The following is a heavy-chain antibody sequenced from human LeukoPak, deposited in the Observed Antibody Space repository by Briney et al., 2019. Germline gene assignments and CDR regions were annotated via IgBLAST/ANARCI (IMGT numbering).Heavy chain of an antibody. V-gene: IGHV3-7*03. CDR2: IKEDGSEK. CDR3: ARRALRYCSSTSCPAQYYGVDV. D-gene: IGHD2-2*01. Sequence: GGSLRLSCAASGFIFSSYWMSWVRQAPGKGLEWVANIKEDGSEKYYVDSVKGRFTISRDNAKNSLYLQTNSLRAEDTAVYYCARRALRYCSSTSCPAQYYGVDVWGKGTTVAVSS. J-gene: IGHJ6*04. CDR1: GFIFSSYW.